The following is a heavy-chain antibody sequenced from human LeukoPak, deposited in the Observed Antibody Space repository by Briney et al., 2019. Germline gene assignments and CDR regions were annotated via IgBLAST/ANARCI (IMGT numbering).Heavy chain of an antibody. D-gene: IGHD1-26*01. V-gene: IGHV3-74*01. J-gene: IGHJ3*02. Sequence: GGSLGLSCAASGFTFSRYWMHWVRQAPGKGLVWVSRINSDGNSTSYADSVKGRFTISRDNAKNTLYLQMNSLRAEDTAVHYCARDGLGYDAFDIWGQGTMVTVSS. CDR2: INSDGNST. CDR3: ARDGLGYDAFDI. CDR1: GFTFSRYW.